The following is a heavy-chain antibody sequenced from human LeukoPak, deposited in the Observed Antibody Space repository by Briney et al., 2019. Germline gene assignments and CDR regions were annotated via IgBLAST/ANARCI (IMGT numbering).Heavy chain of an antibody. V-gene: IGHV3-48*04. D-gene: IGHD1-14*01. Sequence: PGGSLRLSCAASGFTFSSYSMNWVRQAPGKGLEWVSDISTSSSTIYYADSVKGRFTISRDNAKNSLYLQMNSLRAEDTAVYYCESGPYTGYSYMDVWGKGTTVTVYS. CDR2: ISTSSSTI. CDR3: ESGPYTGYSYMDV. J-gene: IGHJ6*03. CDR1: GFTFSSYS.